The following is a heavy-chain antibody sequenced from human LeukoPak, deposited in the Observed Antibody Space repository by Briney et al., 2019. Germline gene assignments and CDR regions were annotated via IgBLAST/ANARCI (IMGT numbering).Heavy chain of an antibody. J-gene: IGHJ4*02. CDR2: IIPIFGTA. CDR3: ASSPYYGSGSYPPPY. D-gene: IGHD3-10*01. CDR1: GGTFSSYA. V-gene: IGHV1-69*13. Sequence: GASVKVSCRASGGTFSSYAISWVRQAPGQGLEWMGGIIPIFGTANYAQKFQGRVTITADESTSTAYMELSSLRSEDTAVYYCASSPYYGSGSYPPPYWGQGTLVTVSS.